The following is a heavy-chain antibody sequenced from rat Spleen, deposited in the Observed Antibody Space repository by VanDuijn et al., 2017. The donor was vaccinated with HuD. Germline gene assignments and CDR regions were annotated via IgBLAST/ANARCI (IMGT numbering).Heavy chain of an antibody. D-gene: IGHD1-4*01. Sequence: EVQLVETGGGLVQPGKSLKLTCDTSGFTFSTAWMHWVRQSPDKRLDWIARIRDKSNNYATDYLESVKGRFIISRDDSKSSVFLQMNSLKEEDTGTYYCTATGLPPFDYWGQGVMVTVSS. CDR3: TATGLPPFDY. CDR1: GFTFSTAW. CDR2: IRDKSNNYAT. J-gene: IGHJ2*01. V-gene: IGHV6-13*01.